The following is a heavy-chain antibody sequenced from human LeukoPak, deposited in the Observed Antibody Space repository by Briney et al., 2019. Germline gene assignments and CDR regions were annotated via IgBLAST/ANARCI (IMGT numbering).Heavy chain of an antibody. CDR1: GGSISPYY. Sequence: PSETLSLTCTVSGGSISPYYWNWIRQSAGKGLEWIGRIQSSGSTNYNPSLRGRLTISVDKSQNQFSLKLTSVTAADTAVYYCARAERQFYYDSSGSSYYYYMDVWGKGTTAAVSS. V-gene: IGHV4-4*07. CDR2: IQSSGST. CDR3: ARAERQFYYDSSGSSYYYYMDV. D-gene: IGHD3-22*01. J-gene: IGHJ6*03.